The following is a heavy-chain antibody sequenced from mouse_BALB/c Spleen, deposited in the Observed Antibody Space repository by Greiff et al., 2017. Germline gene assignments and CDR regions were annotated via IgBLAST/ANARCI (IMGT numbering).Heavy chain of an antibody. CDR3: ARGDDGYYVDAMDY. CDR2: ISCYNGAT. Sequence: LVKTGASVKISCKASGYSFTGYYMHWVKQSHGKSLEWIGYISCYNGATSYNQKFKGKATFTVDTSSSTAYMQFNSLTSEDSAVYYCARGDDGYYVDAMDYWGQGTSVTVSS. J-gene: IGHJ4*01. D-gene: IGHD2-3*01. V-gene: IGHV1S34*01. CDR1: GYSFTGYY.